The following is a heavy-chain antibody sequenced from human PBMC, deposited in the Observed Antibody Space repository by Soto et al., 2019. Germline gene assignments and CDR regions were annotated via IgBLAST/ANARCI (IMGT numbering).Heavy chain of an antibody. J-gene: IGHJ6*02. D-gene: IGHD1-20*01. CDR1: GGSFSGYY. CDR3: AAVTGKRSYYYYYGMDA. Sequence: SATLSLTCGVYGGSFSGYYWSWIRQPPGKGLEWIGEINHSGSTNYNPSLKSRATISVDTSKNQFSLKLRSVTAADTAVYYCAAVTGKRSYYYYYGMDAWVQGTTVTVS. V-gene: IGHV4-34*01. CDR2: INHSGST.